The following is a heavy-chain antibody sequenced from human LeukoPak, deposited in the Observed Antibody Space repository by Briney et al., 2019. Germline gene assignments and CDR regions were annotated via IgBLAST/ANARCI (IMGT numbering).Heavy chain of an antibody. J-gene: IGHJ6*02. CDR3: ARHRHDSSIKRGYYYYGMDV. CDR1: GGSFSGYY. Sequence: SETLSLTCAVYGGSFSGYYWSRIRQPPGKGLEWIGEINHSGSTNYNPSLKSRVTISVDTSKNQFSLKLSSVTAADTAVYYCARHRHDSSIKRGYYYYGMDVWGQGTTVTVSS. V-gene: IGHV4-34*01. CDR2: INHSGST. D-gene: IGHD3-22*01.